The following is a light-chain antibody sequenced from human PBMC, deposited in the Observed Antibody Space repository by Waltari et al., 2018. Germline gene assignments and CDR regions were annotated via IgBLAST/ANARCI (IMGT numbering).Light chain of an antibody. V-gene: IGLV1-44*01. CDR3: AVWDDSLGGV. J-gene: IGLJ3*02. CDR2: NNN. CDR1: NSNIGSNF. Sequence: QSVLTQPPSVSGTPGQRVTISCSGSNSNIGSNFVNWYQQLPGTAPKLLIYNNNQGPSGVPDRVSGSKSGTSASLAITGLQSEDEADYYCAVWDDSLGGVFGGGTKLTVL.